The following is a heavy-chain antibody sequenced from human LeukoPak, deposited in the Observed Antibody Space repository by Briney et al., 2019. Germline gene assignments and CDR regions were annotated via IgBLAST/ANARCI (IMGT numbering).Heavy chain of an antibody. CDR1: GFPLSSHA. D-gene: IGHD3-22*01. CDR2: ISGSGGST. Sequence: GGSLRLSCAASGFPLSSHAMSWVRQAPGKGLEWVSAISGSGGSTYYADSVKGRFTISRDNSKNTLYLQMNSLRAEDTAVYYCAKAPDYYDSSGPTYFDYWGQGTLVTVSS. V-gene: IGHV3-23*01. CDR3: AKAPDYYDSSGPTYFDY. J-gene: IGHJ4*02.